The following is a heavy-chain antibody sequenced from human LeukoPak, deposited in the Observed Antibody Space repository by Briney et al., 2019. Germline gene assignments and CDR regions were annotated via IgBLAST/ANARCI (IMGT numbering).Heavy chain of an antibody. CDR3: AGEKLLGYCSGGSCSKDY. V-gene: IGHV4-61*02. CDR1: GGSISSGSYY. J-gene: IGHJ4*02. Sequence: PSETLSLTCTVSGGSISSGSYYWSWIRQPAGKGLEWIGRIYTSGSTNYNPSLKSRVTISVDTSKNQFSLKLSSVTAADTAVYYCAGEKLLGYCSGGSCSKDYWGQGTLVTVSS. CDR2: IYTSGST. D-gene: IGHD2-15*01.